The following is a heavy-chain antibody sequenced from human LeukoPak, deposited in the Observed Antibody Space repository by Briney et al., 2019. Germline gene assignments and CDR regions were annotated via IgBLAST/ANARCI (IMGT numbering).Heavy chain of an antibody. V-gene: IGHV1-69*13. J-gene: IGHJ6*02. CDR1: GGTFSSYA. D-gene: IGHD6-6*01. CDR3: ARQWSLPYSSSDYYYGMDV. Sequence: GASVNVSCKASGGTFSSYAISWVRQAPGQGLEWMGGIIPIFGTANYAQKFQGRVTITADESTSTAYMELSSLRSEDTAVYYCARQWSLPYSSSDYYYGMDVWGQGTTVTVSS. CDR2: IIPIFGTA.